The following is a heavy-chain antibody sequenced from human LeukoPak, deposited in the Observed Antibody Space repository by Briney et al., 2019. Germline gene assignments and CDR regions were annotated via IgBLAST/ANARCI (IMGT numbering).Heavy chain of an antibody. CDR2: IKQDGSEK. CDR3: ARDGGAADFWSGYYDYYYMDV. V-gene: IGHV3-7*01. CDR1: GFSFNTYW. J-gene: IGHJ6*03. D-gene: IGHD3-3*01. Sequence: GGSLSLSCAASGFSFNTYWMSWVRQAPGKGLEWVANIKQDGSEKYYVDSVKGRFTISRDNAKNSLYLQMNSLRAEDTAVYYCARDGGAADFWSGYYDYYYMDVWGKGTTVTVSS.